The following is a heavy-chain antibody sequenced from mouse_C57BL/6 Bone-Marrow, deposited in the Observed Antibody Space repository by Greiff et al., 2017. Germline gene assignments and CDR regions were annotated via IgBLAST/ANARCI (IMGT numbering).Heavy chain of an antibody. CDR1: GFNIKDYY. V-gene: IGHV14-1*01. CDR2: IDPEDGDT. J-gene: IGHJ4*01. CDR3: TTRFGYYGRYYAMDY. D-gene: IGHD1-1*01. Sequence: VQLQQSGAELVRPGASVKLSCTASGFNIKDYYMHWVKQRPEQGLEWIGRIDPEDGDTEYAPKFQGKATMTADTSSNTAYLQLSSLTSEDRAVYYCTTRFGYYGRYYAMDYWGQGTSVTVSS.